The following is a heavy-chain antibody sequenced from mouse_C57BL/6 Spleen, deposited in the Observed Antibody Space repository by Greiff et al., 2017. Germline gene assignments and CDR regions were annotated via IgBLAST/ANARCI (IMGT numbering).Heavy chain of an antibody. CDR1: GFTFSDFY. D-gene: IGHD4-1*02. Sequence: EVNVVESGGGLVQSGRSLRLSCATSGFTFSDFYMEWVRQAPGKGLEWIAASRNKANDYTTEYSASVKGRFIVSRDTSQSILYLQMNALRAEDTAIYYCARDAPTGTGYFDVWGTGTTVTVSS. V-gene: IGHV7-1*01. CDR3: ARDAPTGTGYFDV. CDR2: SRNKANDYTT. J-gene: IGHJ1*03.